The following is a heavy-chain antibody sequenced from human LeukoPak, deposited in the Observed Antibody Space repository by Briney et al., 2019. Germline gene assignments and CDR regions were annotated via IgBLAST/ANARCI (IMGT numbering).Heavy chain of an antibody. CDR1: GFTFSSYV. V-gene: IGHV3-64*01. J-gene: IGHJ4*02. D-gene: IGHD3-22*01. CDR2: ISNNGGST. CDR3: ARGGQSKYDSSGYLNYFDY. Sequence: PRGSLRLSCAASGFTFSSYVMYWVRQAPGKGLEYVSSISNNGGSTYYANSVKGRFTISRDNSKNTLYLQMGSLRAEDMAVYYCARGGQSKYDSSGYLNYFDYWGQGTLVTVCS.